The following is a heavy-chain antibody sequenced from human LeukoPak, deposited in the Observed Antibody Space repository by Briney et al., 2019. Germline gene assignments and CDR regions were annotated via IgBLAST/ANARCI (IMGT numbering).Heavy chain of an antibody. CDR2: IYSGGST. J-gene: IGHJ4*02. CDR1: GFTVSSNY. CDR3: ARGTRYYFDY. Sequence: PGGSLRLSCAASGFTVSSNYMSWVRQAPGKGLEWVSVIYSGGSTYYADSVKGRFTISRDNAKNSLYLQMNSLRAEDTAVYYCARGTRYYFDYWGQGTLVTVSS. V-gene: IGHV3-66*01. D-gene: IGHD2-2*01.